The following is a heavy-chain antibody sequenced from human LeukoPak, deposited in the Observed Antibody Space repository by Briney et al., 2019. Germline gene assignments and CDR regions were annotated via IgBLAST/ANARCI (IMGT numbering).Heavy chain of an antibody. J-gene: IGHJ5*02. CDR2: MNPNSGNT. Sequence: ASVKVSCKTSGYTFTSYDINWVRQATGQGLEWMGWMNPNSGNTGYAQKFQGRVTMTRNTSISTAYMELSSLRSEDTAVYYCARDPIDSSGWGGEIHCFDPWGQGTLVTVSS. CDR3: ARDPIDSSGWGGEIHCFDP. CDR1: GYTFTSYD. V-gene: IGHV1-8*01. D-gene: IGHD6-19*01.